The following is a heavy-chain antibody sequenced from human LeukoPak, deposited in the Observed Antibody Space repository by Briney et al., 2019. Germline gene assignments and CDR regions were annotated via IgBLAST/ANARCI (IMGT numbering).Heavy chain of an antibody. CDR2: IYYSGST. CDR1: GGSISSSSYY. J-gene: IGHJ5*02. Sequence: SETLSLTCTVSGGSISSSSYYWGWIRQPPGKGLEWIGSIYYSGSTYYNPSLKSRVTISVNTSKNQFSLKLSSVTAADTAVYYCANTYYYDSCSYPWSNWFDLWGQGTLVTVSS. V-gene: IGHV4-39*07. CDR3: ANTYYYDSCSYPWSNWFDL. D-gene: IGHD3-22*01.